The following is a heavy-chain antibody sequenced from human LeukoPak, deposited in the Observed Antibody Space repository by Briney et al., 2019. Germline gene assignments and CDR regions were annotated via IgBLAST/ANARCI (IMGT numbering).Heavy chain of an antibody. CDR3: ARASQQLVPHLDY. Sequence: GGSLRLSCAASGFTFSSYSMNWVRQAPGKGLEWVSSISSSSSYIYYADSVKGRFTISRDNAKNSLYLQMNSLRAEDKAVYYCARASQQLVPHLDYWGQGTLVTVSS. D-gene: IGHD6-13*01. V-gene: IGHV3-21*01. J-gene: IGHJ4*02. CDR2: ISSSSSYI. CDR1: GFTFSSYS.